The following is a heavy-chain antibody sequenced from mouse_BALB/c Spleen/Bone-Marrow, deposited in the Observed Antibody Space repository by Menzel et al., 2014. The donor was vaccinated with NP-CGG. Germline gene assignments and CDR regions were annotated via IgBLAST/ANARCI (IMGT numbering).Heavy chain of an antibody. CDR3: AGEDYGSDGFAY. CDR1: GYAFSNYL. CDR2: INPGSGGT. J-gene: IGHJ3*01. V-gene: IGHV1-54*01. D-gene: IGHD1-1*02. Sequence: VQLQQSGAELVRPGTSVKVSCKASGYAFSNYLIDWVKQRPGQGLEWIGVINPGSGGTNYNEKFKGKATLTADKSSSTAYRQLSSLTSEDSAVYFCAGEDYGSDGFAYWGQGTRVTVSA.